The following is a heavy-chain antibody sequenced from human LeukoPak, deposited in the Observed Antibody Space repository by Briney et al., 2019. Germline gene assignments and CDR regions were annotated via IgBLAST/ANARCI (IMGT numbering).Heavy chain of an antibody. J-gene: IGHJ2*01. CDR2: ISVFDGNT. V-gene: IGHV1-18*01. CDR3: ARQMRQWYLDL. CDR1: GYTFSSYG. Sequence: ASVKVSCKASGYTFSSYGISWVRQAPGQGLEWMGWISVFDGNTKYVQKFQGRVTMTTDTSTSTAYMELRSLRSDDTAVYYCARQMRQWYLDLWGRGTLVIASS. D-gene: IGHD5-24*01.